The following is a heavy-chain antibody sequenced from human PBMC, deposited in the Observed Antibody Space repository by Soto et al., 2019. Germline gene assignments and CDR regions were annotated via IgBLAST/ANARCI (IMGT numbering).Heavy chain of an antibody. J-gene: IGHJ5*02. D-gene: IGHD3-3*01. CDR2: IDHSGYT. Sequence: SETLSLTCAVYGGSFSGYYWNWIRQPPGKGLEWIGEIDHSGYTNYNPSLKSRVTISVDTSKNQFSLRRTSVTAADTAVYYCARVRDWFDPWGQGTLVT. V-gene: IGHV4-34*01. CDR3: ARVRDWFDP. CDR1: GGSFSGYY.